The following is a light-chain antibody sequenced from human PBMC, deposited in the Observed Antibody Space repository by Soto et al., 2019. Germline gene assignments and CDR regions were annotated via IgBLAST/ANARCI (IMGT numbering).Light chain of an antibody. CDR1: QSVSRH. CDR3: QQRSSWPPSLT. V-gene: IGKV3-11*01. CDR2: DAS. Sequence: EIVLTQSPATLALSPWERATLSCRASQSVSRHLAWYQQKPGQAPRLLIYDASNRAAGIPARFSGSGSGTDFTLTINSLEPEDFAVYYCQQRSSWPPSLTFGGGTKVDIK. J-gene: IGKJ4*01.